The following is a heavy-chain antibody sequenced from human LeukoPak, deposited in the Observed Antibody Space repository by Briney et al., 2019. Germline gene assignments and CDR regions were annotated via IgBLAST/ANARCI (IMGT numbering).Heavy chain of an antibody. CDR2: IYPGGET. J-gene: IGHJ3*02. CDR3: ASPTSGQSFDI. V-gene: IGHV3-53*01. CDR1: GFTVSSNY. Sequence: PGGSLRLSCAASGFTVSSNYMSWVRQAPGKGLEWVSVIYPGGETYYADFVKGRFTIFRVNSKNTLYLQMNSLRAEDTAAYYCASPTSGQSFDIWGQETMVTVSS. D-gene: IGHD6-19*01.